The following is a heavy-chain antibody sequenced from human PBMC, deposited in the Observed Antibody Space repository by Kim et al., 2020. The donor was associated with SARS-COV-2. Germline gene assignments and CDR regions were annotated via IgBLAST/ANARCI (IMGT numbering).Heavy chain of an antibody. Sequence: GGSLRLSCAVSGFTFSSYGMTWVRQAPGKGLEWVSAISGTGIGTYYADSVKGRFTISRDNSKNTLYLQMTGLRVDDTALYYCAKAEHQVPFDYWGQGILVPVSS. CDR3: AKAEHQVPFDY. J-gene: IGHJ4*02. CDR1: GFTFSSYG. CDR2: ISGTGIGT. V-gene: IGHV3-23*01.